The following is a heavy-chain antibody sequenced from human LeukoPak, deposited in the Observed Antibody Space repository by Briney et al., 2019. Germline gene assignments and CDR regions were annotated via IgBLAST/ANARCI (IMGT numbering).Heavy chain of an antibody. D-gene: IGHD3-3*01. J-gene: IGHJ5*02. V-gene: IGHV3-23*01. Sequence: GGSVRLSCAPSGFTFSSYAMSWVRQAPGKGLEWVSSIIGSGGSKYYADPVKGRFTTYRDNSKNTLYMQMNSLRAEDTAVYYCAKGAHYDFWKFDPWGQGTLVTVS. CDR1: GFTFSSYA. CDR2: IIGSGGSK. CDR3: AKGAHYDFWKFDP.